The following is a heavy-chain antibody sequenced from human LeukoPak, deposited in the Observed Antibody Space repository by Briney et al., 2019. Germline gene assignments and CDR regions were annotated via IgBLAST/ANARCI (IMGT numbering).Heavy chain of an antibody. CDR1: GFTFSSYS. V-gene: IGHV3-21*01. D-gene: IGHD6-6*01. Sequence: GGSLRLSCAASGFTFSSYSMNWVRQAPGKGLEWVSSISSSSSYIYYADSVKGRFTISRDNAKNSLYLQMNSLRAEDTAVYYCARASSSSRVSWYLDLWGRGTLVTVSS. CDR2: ISSSSSYI. CDR3: ARASSSSRVSWYLDL. J-gene: IGHJ2*01.